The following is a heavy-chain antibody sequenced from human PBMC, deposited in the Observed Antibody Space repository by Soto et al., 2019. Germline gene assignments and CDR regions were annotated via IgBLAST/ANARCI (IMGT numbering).Heavy chain of an antibody. D-gene: IGHD1-26*01. CDR2: TYYRSKWYN. Sequence: PSQTLSLTCAISGDSVSSNSGAWNWNRQSPSRGLEWLGRTYYRSKWYNDYAVSVKGRITINPDTSKNQFSLQLNSVTPEDTAVYYCASRGTGLTFDIWGQGTVVTVSS. V-gene: IGHV6-1*01. CDR1: GDSVSSNSGA. CDR3: ASRGTGLTFDI. J-gene: IGHJ3*02.